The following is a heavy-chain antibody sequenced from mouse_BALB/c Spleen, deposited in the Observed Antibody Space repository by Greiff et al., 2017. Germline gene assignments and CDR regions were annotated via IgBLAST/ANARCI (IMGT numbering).Heavy chain of an antibody. D-gene: IGHD1-1*01. CDR2: INPSNGRT. CDR1: GYTFTSYW. J-gene: IGHJ2*01. V-gene: IGHV1S81*02. CDR3: ARRGNYYGSSYAYYFDY. Sequence: QVQLQQPGAELVKPGASVKLSCKASGYTFTSYWMHWVKQRPGQGLEWIGEINPSNGRTNYNEKFKSKATLTVDKSSSTAYMQLSSLTSEDSAVYYCARRGNYYGSSYAYYFDYWGQGTTLTVSS.